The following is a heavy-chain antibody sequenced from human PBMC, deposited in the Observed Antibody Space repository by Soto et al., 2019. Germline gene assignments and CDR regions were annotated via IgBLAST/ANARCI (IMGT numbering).Heavy chain of an antibody. CDR2: ISTSGNT. J-gene: IGHJ4*02. CDR1: GFTFSNYD. D-gene: IGHD2-21*01. Sequence: EVQLVESGGDLVQPGGSLRLSCAASGFTFSNYDMHWVRQATGKCLEWVSTISTSGNTYSPGSVKGRFTISRENAKNSLYRQMNSLRVDDTAVYYCARGRDSGLYYFDYWGQGTLVTVSS. V-gene: IGHV3-13*01. CDR3: ARGRDSGLYYFDY.